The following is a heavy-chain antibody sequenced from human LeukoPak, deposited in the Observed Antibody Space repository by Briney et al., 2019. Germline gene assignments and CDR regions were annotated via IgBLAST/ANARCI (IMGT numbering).Heavy chain of an antibody. CDR3: ARVTFNYFDY. D-gene: IGHD1-14*01. CDR2: ITSSGSTI. V-gene: IGHV3-48*03. CDR1: GFTFSSYE. J-gene: IGHJ4*02. Sequence: GRSLRLSCAASGFTFSSYEMNWVRQAPGKGLEWVSYITSSGSTIHYADSVKGRFTISRDNAKNSLYLQMNSLRAEDTAVYYCARVTFNYFDYWGQGTLVTVSS.